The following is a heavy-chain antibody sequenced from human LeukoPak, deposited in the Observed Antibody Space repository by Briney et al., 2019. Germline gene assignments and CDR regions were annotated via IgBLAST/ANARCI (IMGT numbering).Heavy chain of an antibody. CDR3: ARDGGSATRYNYYYYYMDV. J-gene: IGHJ6*03. V-gene: IGHV3-20*04. CDR2: INWNGGST. D-gene: IGHD1-26*01. Sequence: GGSLRLSCAASGFIVSSNYMSWVRQAPGKGLEWVSGINWNGGSTGYADSVKGRFTISRDNAKNSLYLQMNSLRAEDTALYYCARDGGSATRYNYYYYYMDVWGKGTTVTVSS. CDR1: GFIVSSNY.